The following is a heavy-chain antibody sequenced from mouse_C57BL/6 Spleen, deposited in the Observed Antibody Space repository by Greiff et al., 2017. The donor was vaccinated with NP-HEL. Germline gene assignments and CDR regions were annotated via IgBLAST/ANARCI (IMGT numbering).Heavy chain of an antibody. D-gene: IGHD2-4*01. J-gene: IGHJ1*03. Sequence: EVKLVESGPGLVKPSQSLSLTCSVTGYSITSGYYWNWIRQFPGNKLEWMGYISYDGSNNYNPSLKNRISITRDTSKNQFFLKLNSVTTEDTATYYCAREGYDYDWYFDVWGTGTTVTVSS. CDR3: AREGYDYDWYFDV. CDR1: GYSITSGYY. CDR2: ISYDGSN. V-gene: IGHV3-6*01.